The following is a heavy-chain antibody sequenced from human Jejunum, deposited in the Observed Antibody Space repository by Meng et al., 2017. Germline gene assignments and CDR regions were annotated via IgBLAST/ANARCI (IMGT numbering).Heavy chain of an antibody. D-gene: IGHD1-26*01. CDR1: GDSFNSPDYY. V-gene: IGHV4-30-4*01. Sequence: QVPLQEAGPGLVKPSKTLSLICTVSGDSFNSPDYYWSWIRQPPEKGLEWIGYIYYSGSTYYNPSLKSRVSISGDTSNKQFSLKLTSVTAADTAVYYCARSPYSGSALPFFDYWGQGSLVTVSS. J-gene: IGHJ4*02. CDR2: IYYSGST. CDR3: ARSPYSGSALPFFDY.